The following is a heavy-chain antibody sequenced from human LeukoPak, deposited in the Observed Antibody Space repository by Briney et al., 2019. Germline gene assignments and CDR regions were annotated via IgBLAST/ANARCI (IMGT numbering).Heavy chain of an antibody. CDR2: IYYSGST. D-gene: IGHD2-2*01. Sequence: SETLSLTCTVSGGSISSSSYYWGWLRQPPGKGLEWIGSIYYSGSTYYNPSLKSRVTISVDTSKNQFSLKLSSVTAADTAVYYCAGDPDCSSTSCRGSYFDYWGQGTLLTVSS. V-gene: IGHV4-39*07. J-gene: IGHJ4*02. CDR3: AGDPDCSSTSCRGSYFDY. CDR1: GGSISSSSYY.